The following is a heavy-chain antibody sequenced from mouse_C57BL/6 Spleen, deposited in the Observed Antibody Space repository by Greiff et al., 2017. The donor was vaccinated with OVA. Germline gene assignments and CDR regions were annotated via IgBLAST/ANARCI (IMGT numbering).Heavy chain of an antibody. D-gene: IGHD1-1*01. CDR2: ISSGGSYT. CDR3: ASPITTVVAPRYFDV. V-gene: IGHV5-6*01. CDR1: GFTFSSYG. J-gene: IGHJ1*03. Sequence: EVQGVESGGDLVKPGGSLKLSCAASGFTFSSYGMSWVRQTPDKRLEWVATISSGGSYTYYPDSVKGRFTISRDNAKNTLYLQMSSLKSEDTAMYYCASPITTVVAPRYFDVWGTGTTVTVSS.